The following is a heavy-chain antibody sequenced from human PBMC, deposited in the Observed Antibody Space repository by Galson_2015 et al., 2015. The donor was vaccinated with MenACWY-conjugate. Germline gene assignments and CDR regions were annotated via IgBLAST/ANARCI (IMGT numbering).Heavy chain of an antibody. V-gene: IGHV7-4-1*02. CDR3: ARRTGGYCSGGSCCWGS. Sequence: SVKVSCKASGYSFTTYAMIWVRQAPGQGLEWMGWINTDTGKPTYAQGFTGRFVFSLDTSVSTAYLQINDLKAEDTAVYFCARRTGGYCSGGSCCWGSWGQGTLVIVSS. D-gene: IGHD2-15*01. J-gene: IGHJ5*02. CDR1: GYSFTTYA. CDR2: INTDTGKP.